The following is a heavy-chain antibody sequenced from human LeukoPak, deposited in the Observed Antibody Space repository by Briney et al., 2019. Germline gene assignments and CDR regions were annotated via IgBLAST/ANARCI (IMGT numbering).Heavy chain of an antibody. D-gene: IGHD6-13*01. CDR2: ISYSGTT. J-gene: IGHJ4*02. CDR1: GGSISSYY. V-gene: IGHV4-59*08. Sequence: PSETLSLTCTVSGGSISSYYWSWTRQPPGKGLEWIGYISYSGTTNYNPSLKSRVTLSVDTSKNHFSLELTSVTAADTAVYYCARQNPAASGQGLDYWGQGTLVTVSS. CDR3: ARQNPAASGQGLDY.